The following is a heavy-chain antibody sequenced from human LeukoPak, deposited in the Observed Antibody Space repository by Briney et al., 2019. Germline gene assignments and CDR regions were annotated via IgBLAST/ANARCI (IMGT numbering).Heavy chain of an antibody. CDR3: ARDLGDSSGYHARFDY. Sequence: PGGSLRLSCAASGFTVSSNYMSWVRQAPGKGLEWVSIIYSGGSTFYADSVKGRFTISRDNAKNSLYLQMNSLRAEDTAVYYCARDLGDSSGYHARFDYWGQGTLVTVSS. V-gene: IGHV3-53*01. D-gene: IGHD3-22*01. J-gene: IGHJ4*02. CDR2: IYSGGST. CDR1: GFTVSSNY.